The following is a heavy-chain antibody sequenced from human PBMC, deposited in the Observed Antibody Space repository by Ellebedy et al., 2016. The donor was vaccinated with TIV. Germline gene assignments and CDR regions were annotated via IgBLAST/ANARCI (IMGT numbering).Heavy chain of an antibody. J-gene: IGHJ4*02. V-gene: IGHV4-59*01. CDR3: ARVKGNEEWEYYFDY. D-gene: IGHD1-26*01. CDR2: IYYSGST. CDR1: GGSISSYS. Sequence: MPSETLSLTCTVSGGSISSYSWSWIRQPPGKGLEWMGYIYYSGSTNYSPSLKSRVTVSVDTSKNQFSLQLSSVTAADTAVYYCARVKGNEEWEYYFDYWGQGTLVTVSS.